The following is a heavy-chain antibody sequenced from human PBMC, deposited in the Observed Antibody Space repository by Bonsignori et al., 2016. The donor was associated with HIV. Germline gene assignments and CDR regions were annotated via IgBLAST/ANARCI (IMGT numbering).Heavy chain of an antibody. CDR2: INSDGTIT. V-gene: IGHV3-74*01. J-gene: IGHJ6*03. CDR3: ARREKGGFALVHRGGNHYMDV. D-gene: IGHD1-14*01. CDR1: GFTFSTYA. Sequence: EVQLVESGGGLVQPGGSLRLSCAASGFTFSTYAMHWVRQAPGKGLVWVSGINSDGTITNYADSVKGRVTISRDNAKNTLYLQMSSLRVEDTAMYYCARREKGGFALVHRGGNHYMDVWGKGTT.